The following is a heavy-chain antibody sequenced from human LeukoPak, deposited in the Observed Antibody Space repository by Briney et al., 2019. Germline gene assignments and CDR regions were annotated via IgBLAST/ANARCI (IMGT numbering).Heavy chain of an antibody. Sequence: SETLSLTCTVSGGSISSGGYYWRWIRQHPGKGLEWIGYIYYSGSTYYNPSLKSRVTISVDTSKNQFSLKLSSVTAADTAVYYCARARRYSNYYYYGMDVWGQGTTVTVSS. J-gene: IGHJ6*02. CDR3: ARARRYSNYYYYGMDV. D-gene: IGHD4-11*01. V-gene: IGHV4-31*03. CDR2: IYYSGST. CDR1: GGSISSGGYY.